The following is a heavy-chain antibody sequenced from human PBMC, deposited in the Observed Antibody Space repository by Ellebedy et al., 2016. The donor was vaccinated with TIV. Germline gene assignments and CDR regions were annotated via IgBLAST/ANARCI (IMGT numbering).Heavy chain of an antibody. V-gene: IGHV3-7*01. D-gene: IGHD3-3*01. Sequence: GESLKISXAASGFTFSSYWMSWVRQAPGKGLEWVANIKQDGSEKYYVDSVKGRFTISRDNAKNSLYLQMNSLRAEDTAVYYCARGDFWSGYNFDYWGQGTLVTVSS. CDR1: GFTFSSYW. CDR3: ARGDFWSGYNFDY. CDR2: IKQDGSEK. J-gene: IGHJ4*02.